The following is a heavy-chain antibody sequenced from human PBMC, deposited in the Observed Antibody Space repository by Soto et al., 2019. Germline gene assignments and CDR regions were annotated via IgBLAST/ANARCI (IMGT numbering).Heavy chain of an antibody. CDR3: ARFSGIRGKAMDV. J-gene: IGHJ6*02. Sequence: QVQLVQSGAEVKKPGASVKVSCKASGYTFTSFYMHWVRQAPGQGLEWMGIINPSGGSTSYAQKFQGRVTMTRETSTSTVYMELSSLRSEDTAVYYCARFSGIRGKAMDVWGQGTTVTVSS. V-gene: IGHV1-46*01. CDR1: GYTFTSFY. CDR2: INPSGGST. D-gene: IGHD3-10*01.